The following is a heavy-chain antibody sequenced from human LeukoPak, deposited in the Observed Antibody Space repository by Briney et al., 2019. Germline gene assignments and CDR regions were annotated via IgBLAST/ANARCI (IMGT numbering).Heavy chain of an antibody. V-gene: IGHV3-21*01. D-gene: IGHD6-13*01. CDR3: AREGQQLPTGPSIFYYYGMDV. Sequence: EGSLRLSCAASGFTFSSYSMNWVRQAPGKGLEWVSSISSSSSYIYYADSVKGRFTISRDNAKNSLYLQMNSLRAEDTAVYYCAREGQQLPTGPSIFYYYGMDVWGQGTTVTVSS. CDR2: ISSSSSYI. J-gene: IGHJ6*02. CDR1: GFTFSSYS.